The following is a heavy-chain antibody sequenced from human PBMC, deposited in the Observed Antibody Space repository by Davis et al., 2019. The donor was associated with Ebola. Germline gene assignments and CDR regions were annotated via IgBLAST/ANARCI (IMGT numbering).Heavy chain of an antibody. Sequence: AAVQVSCSAAGYTFTSCGISWVRQAPGQWLERMGGISTGNGNTNYAQKLQGRVTMTTDTSTSTAYMELRSLRSDDTAVYYCARDQLGEQLDYYYYYGMDVWGQGTTVTVSS. CDR1: GYTFTSCG. CDR3: ARDQLGEQLDYYYYYGMDV. V-gene: IGHV1-18*01. CDR2: ISTGNGNT. J-gene: IGHJ6*02. D-gene: IGHD6-13*01.